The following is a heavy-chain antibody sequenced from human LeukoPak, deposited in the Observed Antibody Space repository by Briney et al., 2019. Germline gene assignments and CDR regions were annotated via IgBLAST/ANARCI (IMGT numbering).Heavy chain of an antibody. CDR2: INPTGGST. V-gene: IGHV1-46*01. Sequence: ASVKVSCKASGYTFPSYFMHWVRQAPGQGLEWMGIINPTGGSTTYAQKFQGRVTMTRDTSTSTVYMELSSLRSDDTAVYYCARTAARRFDYWGQGALVTVSS. CDR3: ARTAARRFDY. J-gene: IGHJ4*02. D-gene: IGHD6-6*01. CDR1: GYTFPSYF.